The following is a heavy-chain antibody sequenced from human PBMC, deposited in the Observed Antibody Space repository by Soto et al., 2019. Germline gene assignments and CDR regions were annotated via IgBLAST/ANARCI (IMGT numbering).Heavy chain of an antibody. Sequence: QVQMVQSGAEVRKPGASVRVSCKASGYTFTGHYIHWVRQAPGQGLEWMGWSNPNSGATNYAQKFQDWLSMTGDTSISAAHIELPSLRSNATADYYCAREPRHFVDSYFRAAYFPNFDHWGQGTLVTVSS. CDR2: SNPNSGAT. J-gene: IGHJ4*02. CDR3: AREPRHFVDSYFRAAYFPNFDH. D-gene: IGHD2-21*02. CDR1: GYTFTGHY. V-gene: IGHV1-2*04.